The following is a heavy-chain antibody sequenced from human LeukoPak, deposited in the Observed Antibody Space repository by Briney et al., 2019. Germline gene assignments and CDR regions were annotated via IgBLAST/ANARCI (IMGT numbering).Heavy chain of an antibody. V-gene: IGHV3-30*18. CDR1: GFTFSSYG. CDR2: ISYDGSNK. J-gene: IGHJ1*01. CDR3: AKDTSLTYYVILPGFARRVEYFQH. Sequence: PGGSLRLSCAASGFTFSSYGMHWVRQAPGKGLEWVAVISYDGSNKYYADSVKGRFTISRDNSKNTLYLQMNSLRAEDTAVYYCAKDTSLTYYVILPGFARRVEYFQHWGQGTRVT. D-gene: IGHD3-9*01.